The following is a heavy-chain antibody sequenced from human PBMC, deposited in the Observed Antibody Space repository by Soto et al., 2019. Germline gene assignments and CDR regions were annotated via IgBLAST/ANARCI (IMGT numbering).Heavy chain of an antibody. J-gene: IGHJ6*02. V-gene: IGHV2-5*02. Sequence: QVTLKESGPTLVKPTQTLTLTCTGSGLSLRTTGVGVGWVRQPPGKALEWLALLYWDDDQRYSPSLRSRLSIAKDISEKHVVLTLTNLDTVDTATYYCVQSRCGGDCLEIYSSHAYNGLDVWGQGTTVTVSS. CDR2: LYWDDDQ. CDR3: VQSRCGGDCLEIYSSHAYNGLDV. D-gene: IGHD2-21*02. CDR1: GLSLRTTGVG.